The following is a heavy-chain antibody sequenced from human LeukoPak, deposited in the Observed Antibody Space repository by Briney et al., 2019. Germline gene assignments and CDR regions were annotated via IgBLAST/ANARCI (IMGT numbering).Heavy chain of an antibody. Sequence: PGGSLRLSCAASGFTLTYYAMSWVRQAPGKGLEWVSGISGTGESTYYADSAKGRFTVSRDNSKNTLYLQMNSLRAEDTAVYYCAIRGYSYGYTFDYWGQGTLVTVSS. V-gene: IGHV3-23*01. D-gene: IGHD5-18*01. J-gene: IGHJ4*02. CDR3: AIRGYSYGYTFDY. CDR1: GFTLTYYA. CDR2: ISGTGEST.